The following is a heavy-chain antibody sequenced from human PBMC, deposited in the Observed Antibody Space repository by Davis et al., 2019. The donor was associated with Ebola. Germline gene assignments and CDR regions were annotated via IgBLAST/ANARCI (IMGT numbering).Heavy chain of an antibody. Sequence: PGGSLRLSCAASGFTFSNYAMSWVRQAPGKGLEWVANIKQDGSEKYYVDSVKGRFTISRDNAKNSLYLQMNSLRAEDTAVYYCARGIIMITFGGVIAKGSYFDYWGQGTLVTVSS. CDR1: GFTFSNYA. J-gene: IGHJ4*02. D-gene: IGHD3-16*02. CDR2: IKQDGSEK. CDR3: ARGIIMITFGGVIAKGSYFDY. V-gene: IGHV3-7*03.